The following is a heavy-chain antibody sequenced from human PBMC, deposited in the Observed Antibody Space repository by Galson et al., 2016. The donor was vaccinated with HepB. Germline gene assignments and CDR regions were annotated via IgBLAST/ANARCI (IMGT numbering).Heavy chain of an antibody. J-gene: IGHJ6*02. V-gene: IGHV3-66*01. CDR2: IYSGGDT. Sequence: SLRLSCAASGFTVSDTFVSWVRQAPGKGLEWVSVIYSGGDTYSADSVKGRFVISRDNSKNTVYLQMNGLRLDDTAVYFCARGSVAPMDVWGQGTPVTVSS. CDR1: GFTVSDTF. CDR3: ARGSVAPMDV. D-gene: IGHD2-15*01.